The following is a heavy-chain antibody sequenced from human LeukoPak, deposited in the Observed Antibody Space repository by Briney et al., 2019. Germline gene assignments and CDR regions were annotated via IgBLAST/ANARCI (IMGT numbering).Heavy chain of an antibody. CDR2: ISAYNGNT. Sequence: ASVKVSCKASGYTFTSYGISWVRQAPGQGLEWMGWISAYNGNTNYAQKLQGRVTMTTDTSTSTAYMELRSLRPDDTAVYYCARWVGWLVYEGAFDIWGQGTMVTVSS. CDR3: ARWVGWLVYEGAFDI. V-gene: IGHV1-18*01. D-gene: IGHD6-19*01. CDR1: GYTFTSYG. J-gene: IGHJ3*02.